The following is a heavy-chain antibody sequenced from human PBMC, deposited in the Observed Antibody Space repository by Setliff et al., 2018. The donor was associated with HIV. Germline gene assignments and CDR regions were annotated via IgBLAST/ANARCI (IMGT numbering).Heavy chain of an antibody. J-gene: IGHJ6*03. D-gene: IGHD3-16*01. CDR2: ISAYNGDT. CDR3: ARAYPWGYVDYYYMDV. CDR1: GYTFTNDG. V-gene: IGHV1-18*01. Sequence: ASVKVSCKASGYTFTNDGVNWVRQAPGQGLEWMGWISAYNGDTNYAQNLQGRVTMTTDTSTSTAYMELRSLRSDDTAVYYCARAYPWGYVDYYYMDVWGKGTTVTVSS.